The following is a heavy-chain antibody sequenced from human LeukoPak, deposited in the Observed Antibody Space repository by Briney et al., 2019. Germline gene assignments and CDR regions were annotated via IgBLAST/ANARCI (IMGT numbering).Heavy chain of an antibody. D-gene: IGHD6-19*01. V-gene: IGHV3-23*01. CDR3: AKGKVAGTGLFDY. CDR1: GFTFSSYA. Sequence: GGSLRLSCAASGFTFSSYAMSWVRQAPGKGLEWVAVISGSGVSTDYADSVKGRFTISRDNSKNTLYLEMNYLRAEDMAVYYCAKGKVAGTGLFDYWGQGTLVTVSS. J-gene: IGHJ4*02. CDR2: ISGSGVST.